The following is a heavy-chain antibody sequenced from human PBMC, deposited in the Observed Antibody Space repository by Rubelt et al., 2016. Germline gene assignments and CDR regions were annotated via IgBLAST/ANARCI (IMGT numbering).Heavy chain of an antibody. V-gene: IGHV1-24*01. J-gene: IGHJ4*02. CDR1: GSTLTELS. D-gene: IGHD2-2*01. CDR2: FDPADGET. CDR3: ATGIVVVPAHVPSRDY. Sequence: QVQLVQSGAEVKKPGASVKVSCKVSGSTLTELSMHWVRQAPGKGLEWMGGFDPADGETISAQKFQGRVTMTEDTSTDTAYMELSSLRSEDTAVYYCATGIVVVPAHVPSRDYWGQGTLVTVSS.